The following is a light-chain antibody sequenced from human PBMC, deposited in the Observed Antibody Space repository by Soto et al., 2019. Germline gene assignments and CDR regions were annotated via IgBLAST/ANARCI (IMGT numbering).Light chain of an antibody. CDR2: GAS. Sequence: EIVPTQSPATLSFSPRERATPSCRASQSVDNYLDWYQQKPGQAPRLLIYGASSRATGIPDRFSGSGSGTDFTLTISRLEPEDFAVYYCHQYGSSPRTFGQGTRLEIK. CDR1: QSVDNY. J-gene: IGKJ5*01. V-gene: IGKV3-20*01. CDR3: HQYGSSPRT.